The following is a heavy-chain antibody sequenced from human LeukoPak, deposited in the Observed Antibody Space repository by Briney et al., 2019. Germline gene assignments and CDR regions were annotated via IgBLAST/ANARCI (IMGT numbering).Heavy chain of an antibody. J-gene: IGHJ5*02. CDR1: GFTFSGYG. Sequence: GGSLRLSCVASGFTFSGYGMHWVRQAPGKGLEWVAFIRYDGSDKSSADSVKGRFTISRDDSKNTLYLQMNSLRPDDTAVYYCAKGGVYCSGGNCLFNWLDPWGHGTLVTVSS. CDR3: AKGGVYCSGGNCLFNWLDP. CDR2: IRYDGSDK. D-gene: IGHD2-15*01. V-gene: IGHV3-30*02.